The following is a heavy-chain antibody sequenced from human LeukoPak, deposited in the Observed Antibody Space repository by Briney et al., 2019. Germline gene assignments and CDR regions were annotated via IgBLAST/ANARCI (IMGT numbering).Heavy chain of an antibody. D-gene: IGHD2-21*02. J-gene: IGHJ4*02. CDR3: ARGWGDPAYCGGDCYSGGGFDY. V-gene: IGHV3-48*03. CDR1: GFTFSSYE. CDR2: ISSSGSTI. Sequence: GGSLRLSCAASGFTFSSYEMNWVRQAPGKGLEWVSYISSSGSTIYYADSVKGRFTISRDNAKNSLYLQMNSLRAADTAVYYCARGWGDPAYCGGDCYSGGGFDYWGQGTLVTVSS.